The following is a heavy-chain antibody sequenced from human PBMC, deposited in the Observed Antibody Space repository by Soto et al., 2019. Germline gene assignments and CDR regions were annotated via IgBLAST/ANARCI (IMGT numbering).Heavy chain of an antibody. CDR1: GFTFSSYE. J-gene: IGHJ6*02. V-gene: IGHV3-48*03. CDR2: ISSSGSTI. CDR3: ARDNRSIAVPSSSYGMDV. D-gene: IGHD6-6*01. Sequence: GGSLRLSCAASGFTFSSYEMNWVRQAPGKGLEWVSYISSSGSTIYYADSVKGRFTISRDNAKNSLYLQMNSLRAEDTAVYYCARDNRSIAVPSSSYGMDVWGQGPT.